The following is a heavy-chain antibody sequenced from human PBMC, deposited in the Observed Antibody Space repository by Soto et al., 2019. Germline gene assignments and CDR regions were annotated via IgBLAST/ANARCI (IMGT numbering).Heavy chain of an antibody. CDR1: GGTFSSYA. CDR2: IIPIFGTA. Sequence: QVQLVQSRAEVKKPGSSVKVSCKASGGTFSSYAISWVRQAPGQGLEWMGGIIPIFGTANYAQKFQGRVTITADESTSTAYMELSSLRSEDTAVYYCARLRCISTSCYTNWFDPWGQGTLVTVSS. D-gene: IGHD2-2*02. V-gene: IGHV1-69*12. CDR3: ARLRCISTSCYTNWFDP. J-gene: IGHJ5*02.